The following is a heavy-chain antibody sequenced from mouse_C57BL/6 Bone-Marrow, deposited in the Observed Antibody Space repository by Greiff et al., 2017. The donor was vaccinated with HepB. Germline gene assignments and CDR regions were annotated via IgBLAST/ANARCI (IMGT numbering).Heavy chain of an antibody. D-gene: IGHD1-1*01. Sequence: EVQVVESGGGLVQPGGSLKLSCAASGFTFSDYYMYWVRQTPEKRLEWVAYISNGGGSTYYPDTVKGRFTISRDNAKNTLYLQMSRLKSEDTAMYYCARHDGKALYYAMDYWGQGTSVTVSS. CDR1: GFTFSDYY. V-gene: IGHV5-12*01. CDR3: ARHDGKALYYAMDY. J-gene: IGHJ4*01. CDR2: ISNGGGST.